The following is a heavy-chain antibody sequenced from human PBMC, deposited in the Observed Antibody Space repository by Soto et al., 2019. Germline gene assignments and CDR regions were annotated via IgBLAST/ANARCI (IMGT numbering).Heavy chain of an antibody. J-gene: IGHJ5*02. CDR3: AKDLLPNTVTTCGS. V-gene: IGHV3-30*18. CDR1: GFTFDSHG. Sequence: QVQLVESGGGAVQPGRSLRLSCAASGFTFDSHGMHWVRQAPGKGLEWVAVISSDGNNKYYADSVKGRFTISRDNFNNILYLQMSSLRAEDTAVYYCAKDLLPNTVTTCGSWGQRTLVTVSS. D-gene: IGHD4-17*01. CDR2: ISSDGNNK.